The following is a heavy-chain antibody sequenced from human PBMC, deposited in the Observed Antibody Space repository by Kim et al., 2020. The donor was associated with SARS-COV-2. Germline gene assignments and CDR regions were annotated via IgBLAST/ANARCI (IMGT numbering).Heavy chain of an antibody. CDR3: ARSNYVSHEFDY. CDR1: GGSISSGGYY. D-gene: IGHD4-4*01. Sequence: SETLSLTCTVSGGSISSGGYYWSWIRQHPGKGLEWIGYIYYSGSTYYNPSLKSRVTISVDTSKNQFSLKLSSVTAADTAVYYCARSNYVSHEFDYWGQGTLVTVSS. J-gene: IGHJ4*02. CDR2: IYYSGST. V-gene: IGHV4-31*03.